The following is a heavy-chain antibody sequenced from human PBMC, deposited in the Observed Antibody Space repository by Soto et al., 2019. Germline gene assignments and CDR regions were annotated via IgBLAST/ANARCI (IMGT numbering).Heavy chain of an antibody. CDR2: ISSSSYI. D-gene: IGHD5-18*01. Sequence: GGSPTLAGPASGFPFCSYTMNWFRQAPGKGLDWVSSISSSSYIYYADSVKGRFTISRDNAKNSLYLQMNSLRAEDTAVYYCARDVGQLWPAPLYYYYGMDVWGQGTTVTVSS. V-gene: IGHV3-21*01. CDR1: GFPFCSYT. J-gene: IGHJ6*02. CDR3: ARDVGQLWPAPLYYYYGMDV.